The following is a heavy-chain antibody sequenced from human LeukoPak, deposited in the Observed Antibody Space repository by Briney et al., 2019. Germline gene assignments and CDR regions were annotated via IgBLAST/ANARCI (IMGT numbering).Heavy chain of an antibody. CDR3: AKWKYSHSGIDDY. J-gene: IGHJ4*02. CDR1: GFTFSSYL. Sequence: LPGGSLRLSCAASGFTFSSYLMSWGRQVPGKGVEWVSVISGSGDNTYYADSVKGRFTISRDNYKHMLYLQMNSLRAEDTAVYYCAKWKYSHSGIDDYWGQGTLVTVSS. D-gene: IGHD5-12*01. CDR2: ISGSGDNT. V-gene: IGHV3-23*01.